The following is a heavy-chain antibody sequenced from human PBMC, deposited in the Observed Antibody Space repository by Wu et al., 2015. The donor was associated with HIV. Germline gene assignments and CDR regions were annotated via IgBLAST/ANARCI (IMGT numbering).Heavy chain of an antibody. CDR2: INDDTGDT. J-gene: IGHJ4*02. CDR1: GYTFTGYY. V-gene: IGHV1-2*02. Sequence: QVQLVQSGAEVKKPGASVKVSCKASGYTFTGYYMHWVRQAPGQGLEWMGWINDDTGDTKYAQRFQGRVTMTRDTSISTAYVELRRLTSDDLAVYYCVRRQNWNLNNYHFDYWGQGTLVTVSS. D-gene: IGHD1-1*01. CDR3: VRRQNWNLNNYHFDY.